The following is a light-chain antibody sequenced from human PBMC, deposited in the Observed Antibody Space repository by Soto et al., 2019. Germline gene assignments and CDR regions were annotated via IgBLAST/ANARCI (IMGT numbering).Light chain of an antibody. Sequence: EIVLTQSPGTLSLSPWERATLSCRASQSVSSTYLAWYQQKPGQAPRLLIYGASSRATGIPDRFSGSGSGTDFTLTISRLEPEDFAVYFCQQSGNSPLTFGQGTRLEIK. CDR3: QQSGNSPLT. CDR2: GAS. CDR1: QSVSSTY. J-gene: IGKJ5*01. V-gene: IGKV3-20*01.